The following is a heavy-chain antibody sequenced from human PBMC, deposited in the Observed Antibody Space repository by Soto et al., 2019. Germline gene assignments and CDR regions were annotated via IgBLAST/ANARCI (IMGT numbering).Heavy chain of an antibody. CDR1: GFPFDNYA. CDR3: ARFGGHAAGHNWFDP. CDR2: ISSSSSYT. V-gene: IGHV3-11*06. D-gene: IGHD6-13*01. Sequence: GGSLRLSCEASGFPFDNYAMSWVRQAPGKGLEWVSYISSSSSYTNYADSVKGRFTISRDNAKNSLYLQMNSLRAEDTAVYYCARFGGHAAGHNWFDPWGQGTLVTVSS. J-gene: IGHJ5*02.